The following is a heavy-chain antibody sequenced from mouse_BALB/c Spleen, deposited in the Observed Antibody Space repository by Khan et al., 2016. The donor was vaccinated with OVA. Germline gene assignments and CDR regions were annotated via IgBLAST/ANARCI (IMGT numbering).Heavy chain of an antibody. CDR3: ASHLTGSFAY. J-gene: IGHJ3*01. Sequence: EVQLVESGGDLVRPGGSLKLSCSASGFTFSTYSMSWVRQTPHKRLEWVATISSAGDYTFFPDSVKGRFTISRDNARNTLYLQMSSLRSEDTAMYYCASHLTGSFAYWGQGTLVTVSA. CDR2: ISSAGDYT. V-gene: IGHV5-6*01. D-gene: IGHD4-1*01. CDR1: GFTFSTYS.